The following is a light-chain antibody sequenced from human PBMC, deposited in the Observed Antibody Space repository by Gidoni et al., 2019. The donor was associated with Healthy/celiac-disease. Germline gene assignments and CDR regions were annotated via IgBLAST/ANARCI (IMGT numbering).Light chain of an antibody. CDR2: AAS. CDR3: QQSYSTPLT. CDR1: QSISSY. J-gene: IGKJ1*01. V-gene: IGKV1-39*01. Sequence: DIQMTQSPSSLSASVVDRVTITCRASQSISSYLNWYQQKPGKAPKLLIYAASSLQSGVPSRFSGSGSGTDFTLTISSLQPEDFATFYCQQSYSTPLTFXQXTKVEIK.